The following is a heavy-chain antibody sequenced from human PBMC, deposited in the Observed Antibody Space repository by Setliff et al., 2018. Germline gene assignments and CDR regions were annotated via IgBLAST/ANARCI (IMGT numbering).Heavy chain of an antibody. Sequence: SETLSLTCTVSGASISSDYWNWIRQPPGKGLEWLGYLFYSGSTNYNPSLKSQVTISVDTSKNQFSLKLSSVTAADTAIYYCARAPHVSGNFGWFDPWGQGTLVTVSS. D-gene: IGHD3-10*01. CDR1: GASISSDY. V-gene: IGHV4-59*01. CDR3: ARAPHVSGNFGWFDP. J-gene: IGHJ5*02. CDR2: LFYSGST.